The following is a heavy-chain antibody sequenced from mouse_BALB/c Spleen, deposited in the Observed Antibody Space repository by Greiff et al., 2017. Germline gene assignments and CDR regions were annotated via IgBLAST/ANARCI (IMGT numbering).Heavy chain of an antibody. CDR1: GYTFTDYN. D-gene: IGHD2-1*01. Sequence: EVQGVESGPELVKPGASVKISCKASGYTFTDYNMHWVKQSHGKSLEWIGYIYPYNGGTGYNQKFKSKATLTVDNSSSTAYMELRSLTSEDSAVYYCARGIYYGNSWFAYWGQGTLVTVSA. J-gene: IGHJ3*01. CDR3: ARGIYYGNSWFAY. CDR2: IYPYNGGT. V-gene: IGHV1S29*02.